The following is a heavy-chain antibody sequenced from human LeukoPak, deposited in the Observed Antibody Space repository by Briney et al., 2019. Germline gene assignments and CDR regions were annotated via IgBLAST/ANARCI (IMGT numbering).Heavy chain of an antibody. CDR3: ARDLPAARMDYYYYYYMDV. J-gene: IGHJ6*03. CDR1: GGSISSGSYY. Sequence: SETLSLTCTVSGGSISSGSYYWSWIRQPAGKGLEWIGRIYTSGSTNYNPSLKSRVTISVDTSKNQFSLKLSSVTAADTAVYYCARDLPAARMDYYYYYYMDVWGKGTTVTVSS. CDR2: IYTSGST. V-gene: IGHV4-61*02. D-gene: IGHD6-6*01.